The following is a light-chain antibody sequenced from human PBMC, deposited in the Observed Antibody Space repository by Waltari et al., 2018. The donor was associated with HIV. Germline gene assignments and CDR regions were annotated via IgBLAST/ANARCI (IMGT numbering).Light chain of an antibody. CDR1: QGISSY. J-gene: IGKJ1*01. CDR2: AAS. V-gene: IGKV1-8*01. CDR3: HQYYNYPRT. Sequence: AIRMTQSPSSFSASTGDRVTITCRTSQGISSYLAWYQQKPGKAPRLLIYAASTLQSGVPSRFSGSGSGTDFTLTISCLQSEDLATYYCHQYYNYPRTFGQGTKVEIK.